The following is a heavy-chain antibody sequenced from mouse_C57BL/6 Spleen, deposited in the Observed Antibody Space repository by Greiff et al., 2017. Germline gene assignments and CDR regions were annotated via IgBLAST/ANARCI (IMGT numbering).Heavy chain of an antibody. CDR3: VRQGDYYGTQFAY. CDR2: IRSKSDNYAT. Sequence: EVQLLESGGGLVQPKGSLKLSCAASGFSFNTYAMNWVRQAPGKGVEWVACIRSKSDNYATDYADSVKDRFTISRDESASMLYLQMNNLKTEDTAMYYCVRQGDYYGTQFAYWGQGTLVTVSA. J-gene: IGHJ3*01. V-gene: IGHV10-1*01. D-gene: IGHD1-1*01. CDR1: GFSFNTYA.